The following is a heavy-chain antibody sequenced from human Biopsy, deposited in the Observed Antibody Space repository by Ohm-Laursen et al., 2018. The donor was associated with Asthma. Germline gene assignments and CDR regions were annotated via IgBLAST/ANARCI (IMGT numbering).Heavy chain of an antibody. CDR3: ARDLRSDNWNPWGMDV. CDR2: ISFDGSTK. D-gene: IGHD1-20*01. V-gene: IGHV3-30*03. CDR1: GLTFRNYG. J-gene: IGHJ6*02. Sequence: SLRLSCSASGLTFRNYGMHWVRQAPGKGLEWVALISFDGSTKYFADSVKGRFTMARDNSQNTLSLEMNSLRVEDTAVYYCARDLRSDNWNPWGMDVWGLGTTVTVAS.